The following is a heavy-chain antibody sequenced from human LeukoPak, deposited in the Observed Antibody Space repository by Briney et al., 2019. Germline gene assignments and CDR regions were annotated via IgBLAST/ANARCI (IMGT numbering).Heavy chain of an antibody. CDR1: GGTFSSYA. V-gene: IGHV1-69*13. Sequence: SVKVSCKASGGTFSSYAISWVRQAPGQGLEWMGGIIPIFGTANYAQKFQGRVTITADESTSTAYMELSSLRSEDTAVYYCARDMQPYYYDSSGQHFCYFDYWGQGTLVTVSS. J-gene: IGHJ4*02. CDR2: IIPIFGTA. D-gene: IGHD3-22*01. CDR3: ARDMQPYYYDSSGQHFCYFDY.